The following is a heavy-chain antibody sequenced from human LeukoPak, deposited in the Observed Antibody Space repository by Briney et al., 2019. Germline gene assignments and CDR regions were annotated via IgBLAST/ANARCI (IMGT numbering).Heavy chain of an antibody. CDR2: IRDSGSST. D-gene: IGHD1-26*01. J-gene: IGHJ4*02. CDR1: GFTFSSYA. Sequence: PGGALRLSRAASGFTFSSYAVSWVRQAPGKGLEWVSAIRDSGSSTHYADSVKGRFTTSRDNSKNTLFLQMNSLRAEDTAIYYCAKYGPQDSGSSHFDYWGQGALVTVSS. CDR3: AKYGPQDSGSSHFDY. V-gene: IGHV3-23*01.